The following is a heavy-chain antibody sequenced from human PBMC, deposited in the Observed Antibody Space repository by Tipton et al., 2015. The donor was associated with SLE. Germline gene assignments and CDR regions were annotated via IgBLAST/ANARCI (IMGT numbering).Heavy chain of an antibody. D-gene: IGHD3-3*01. Sequence: TLSLTCAVSGASFSRHYVSWIRQPPGKGLEWIGEIHHSGKTHYNPSLTSRVTMSVDTSRNQFSLKLSSVTAADTAVYYCTSWSGFLRWGQGTLVTVSS. CDR1: GASFSRHY. V-gene: IGHV4-34*01. CDR3: TSWSGFLR. CDR2: IHHSGKT. J-gene: IGHJ4*02.